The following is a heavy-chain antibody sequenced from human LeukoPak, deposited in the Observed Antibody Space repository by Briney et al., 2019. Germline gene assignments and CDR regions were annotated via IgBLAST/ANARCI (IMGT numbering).Heavy chain of an antibody. V-gene: IGHV3-48*01. Sequence: GGSLRLSCAASGFTFSTYSMNWIRQAPGKGLEWVSYISSGSTTIFYTDSVKGRFTISRDNAKDSLYLQMNSLRAEDTAVYYCARLKIDYWGQGVLVTVSS. J-gene: IGHJ4*02. CDR2: ISSGSTTI. CDR3: ARLKIDY. CDR1: GFTFSTYS.